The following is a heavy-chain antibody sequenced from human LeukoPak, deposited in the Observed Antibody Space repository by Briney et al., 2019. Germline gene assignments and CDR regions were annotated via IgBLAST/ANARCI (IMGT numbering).Heavy chain of an antibody. CDR3: AREGYYYDSSGPIDY. J-gene: IGHJ4*02. D-gene: IGHD3-22*01. Sequence: SQTLSLTCTVSGGSISSAPYYWSWIRQRPGKGLEWMGYISHSGNTYYNPSLKSRLNISADTSRNQFSLKLRSVTAADTALYFCAREGYYYDSSGPIDYWGQGTRVTVSS. V-gene: IGHV4-31*03. CDR1: GGSISSAPYY. CDR2: ISHSGNT.